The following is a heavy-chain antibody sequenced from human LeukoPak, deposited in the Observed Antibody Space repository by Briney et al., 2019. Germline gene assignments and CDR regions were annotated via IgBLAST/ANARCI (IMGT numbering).Heavy chain of an antibody. CDR1: GDSVSSGSYY. CDR3: ARETGDRVAFDI. J-gene: IGHJ3*02. CDR2: IYYSGST. D-gene: IGHD3-10*01. Sequence: SETLSLTCTVSGDSVSSGSYYWSWIRQPPGKGLEWIGYIYYSGSTNYNPSLKSRVTISVDTSKNQFSLKLSSVTAADTAVYYCARETGDRVAFDIWGQGTMVTVSS. V-gene: IGHV4-61*01.